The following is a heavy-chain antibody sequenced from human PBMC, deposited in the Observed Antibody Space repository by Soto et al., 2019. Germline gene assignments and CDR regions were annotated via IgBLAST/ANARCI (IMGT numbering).Heavy chain of an antibody. D-gene: IGHD6-13*01. CDR1: GGSISSYY. V-gene: IGHV4-59*01. CDR3: AREVGGIADSRNWFDP. J-gene: IGHJ5*02. Sequence: SETLSLTCTVSGGSISSYYWSWIRQPPGKGLEWIGYIYYSGSTNYNPSLKSRVTISVDTSKNQFSLKLSSVTAADTAVYYCAREVGGIADSRNWFDPWGQGTLVTVSS. CDR2: IYYSGST.